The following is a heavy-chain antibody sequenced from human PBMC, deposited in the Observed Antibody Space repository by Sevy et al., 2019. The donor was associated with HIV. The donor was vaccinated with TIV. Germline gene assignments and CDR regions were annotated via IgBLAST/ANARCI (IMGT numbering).Heavy chain of an antibody. Sequence: ASVKVSCKASGGTFSSYAISWVRQAPGQGLEWMGGIIPIFGTANYAQKFQGRVTITADKSTSTAYMELSSLRSEDTAVYYCAIPRGGYDAEYYFDYWGQGTLVTVSS. CDR2: IIPIFGTA. D-gene: IGHD5-12*01. CDR1: GGTFSSYA. J-gene: IGHJ4*02. V-gene: IGHV1-69*06. CDR3: AIPRGGYDAEYYFDY.